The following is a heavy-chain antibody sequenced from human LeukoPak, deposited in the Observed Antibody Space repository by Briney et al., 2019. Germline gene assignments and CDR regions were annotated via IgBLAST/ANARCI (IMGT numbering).Heavy chain of an antibody. Sequence: GGSLRLSSAASGFTFNNYWMSWVRQAPGKGLEWLANIKEDGSRKYHVDSVKGRFTISRDNAKKSLFLQMNSLRAEDTAVYYCARDGVTSSVDYWGQGTLVTVSS. J-gene: IGHJ4*02. CDR2: IKEDGSRK. CDR1: GFTFNNYW. CDR3: ARDGVTSSVDY. V-gene: IGHV3-7*01. D-gene: IGHD2-21*02.